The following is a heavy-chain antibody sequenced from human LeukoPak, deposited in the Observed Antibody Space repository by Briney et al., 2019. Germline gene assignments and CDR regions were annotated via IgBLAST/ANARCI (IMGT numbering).Heavy chain of an antibody. CDR1: GGSLSSGDYC. Sequence: SQTLSLTCTVSGGSLSSGDYCWSWIRQPPGKGREWVGYIYFSGSTYYNPSLKSRVTISVDTSKNQFSLKLSSVTAADTAVYYCARDVADTAMGFDYWGQGTLVTVSS. CDR3: ARDVADTAMGFDY. J-gene: IGHJ4*02. CDR2: IYFSGST. D-gene: IGHD5-18*01. V-gene: IGHV4-30-4*08.